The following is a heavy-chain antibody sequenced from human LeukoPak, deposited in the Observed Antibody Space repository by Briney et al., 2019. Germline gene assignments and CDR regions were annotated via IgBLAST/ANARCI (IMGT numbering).Heavy chain of an antibody. CDR2: SIPIFGTA. Sequence: GASVKVSCTASGGTFSSYAISWVRQAPGQGLEWVGGSIPIFGTANYAQKFQGRVTITADESTSTAYMELSSLRSEDTAVYYCARGPPIVVVVAATQVLDYWGQGTLVTVSS. CDR1: GGTFSSYA. J-gene: IGHJ4*02. V-gene: IGHV1-69*13. CDR3: ARGPPIVVVVAATQVLDY. D-gene: IGHD2-15*01.